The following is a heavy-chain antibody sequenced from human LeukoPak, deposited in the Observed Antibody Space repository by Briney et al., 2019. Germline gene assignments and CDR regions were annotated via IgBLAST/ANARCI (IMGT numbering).Heavy chain of an antibody. Sequence: ASVKVSCKASGYTFTSYDIHWVRQATGQGLEWVGWMNPNSGNTGYAQKFQGRVAMSRNSSISTAYMDLSSLRSEDTAVYYCARGVVRGLPYNWFDPWGQGTLVTVSS. CDR1: GYTFTSYD. CDR2: MNPNSGNT. J-gene: IGHJ5*02. V-gene: IGHV1-8*01. D-gene: IGHD3-10*01. CDR3: ARGVVRGLPYNWFDP.